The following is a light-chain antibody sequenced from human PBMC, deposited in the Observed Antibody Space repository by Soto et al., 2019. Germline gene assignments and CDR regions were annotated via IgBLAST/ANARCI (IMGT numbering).Light chain of an antibody. V-gene: IGLV8-61*01. CDR2: STN. CDR1: YGSVSTSYY. Sequence: QTVVTQEPSFSVSPGRTVTLTCGLSYGSVSTSYYPSWYQQTPGQAPRTLIYSTNTRSSGVPDRFSGSILGNKAALTITGAQADDESDYYCVLYMGSGIWVFGGGTKFTVL. J-gene: IGLJ3*02. CDR3: VLYMGSGIWV.